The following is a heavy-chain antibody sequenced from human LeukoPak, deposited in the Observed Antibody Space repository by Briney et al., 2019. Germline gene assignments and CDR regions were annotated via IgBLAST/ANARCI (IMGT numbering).Heavy chain of an antibody. V-gene: IGHV3-23*01. CDR1: GFAFSNYA. CDR3: AKRDSISRTFDY. D-gene: IGHD2/OR15-2a*01. CDR2: ISNTGGIT. J-gene: IGHJ4*02. Sequence: GGSLRLSCAASGFAFSNYAINWVRQRPGKGLELVAAISNTGGITLYADSAKGRFSISRDNSRSTLYLQIYSLRAEDTAVYFCAKRDSISRTFDYWGQGTLVTVSS.